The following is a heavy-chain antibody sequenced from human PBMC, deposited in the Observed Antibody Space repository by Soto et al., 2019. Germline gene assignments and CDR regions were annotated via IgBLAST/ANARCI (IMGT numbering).Heavy chain of an antibody. J-gene: IGHJ4*02. CDR3: TTDFSAISITFGGVIVSRGEEFDY. CDR1: GFTFSNAW. D-gene: IGHD3-16*02. CDR2: IKSKTDGGTT. Sequence: GGSLRLSCAASGFTFSNAWMSWVRQAPGKGLEWVGRIKSKTDGGTTDYAAPVKGRFTISRDDSKNTLYLQMNSLKTEDTAVYYCTTDFSAISITFGGVIVSRGEEFDYWGQGTLVTVSS. V-gene: IGHV3-15*01.